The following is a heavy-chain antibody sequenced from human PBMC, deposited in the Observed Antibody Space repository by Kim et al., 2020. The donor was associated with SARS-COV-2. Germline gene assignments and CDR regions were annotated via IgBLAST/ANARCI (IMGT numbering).Heavy chain of an antibody. CDR3: ARGGSSTWYSAFDI. J-gene: IGHJ3*02. CDR2: IYYTGST. D-gene: IGHD6-13*01. V-gene: IGHV4-59*01. Sequence: SETLSLTCTVSGGSISSYYWSWIRLPPGKGLEWIGYIYYTGSTNSNPSLKSRVTISVDTSKNPFSLKLSSLTAADTAVYYCARGGSSTWYSAFDIWGQGTIVTVSS. CDR1: GGSISSYY.